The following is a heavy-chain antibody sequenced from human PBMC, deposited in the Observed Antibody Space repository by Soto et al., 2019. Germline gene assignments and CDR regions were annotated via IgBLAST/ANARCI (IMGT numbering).Heavy chain of an antibody. Sequence: PGGSLRLSCAASGFTFTTYWMTWVRQAPGKGLEWVANIKQDGSEKFYVGSVRGRFTISRDNAKKTVSLDMNSLRGEDSAVYYCATEGAKTTWNFDYWGQGTVVTVSS. J-gene: IGHJ4*02. CDR2: IKQDGSEK. CDR1: GFTFTTYW. V-gene: IGHV3-7*03. D-gene: IGHD1-1*01. CDR3: ATEGAKTTWNFDY.